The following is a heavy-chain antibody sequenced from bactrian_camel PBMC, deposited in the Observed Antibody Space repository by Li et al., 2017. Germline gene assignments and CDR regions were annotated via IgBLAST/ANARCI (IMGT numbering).Heavy chain of an antibody. V-gene: IGHV3S60*01. Sequence: HVQLVESGGGSVQSGGSLRLSCSASGEMEANYCMAWFRQIPGKEREAVAVTSSGGAVRLYGDSVKSRFTISQDNAKNMVYLQMNSLKTEDTAVYYCAADFHLRWATADHEVGYWGQGTQVTVS. CDR3: AADFHLRWATADHEVGY. J-gene: IGHJ6*01. CDR1: GEMEANYC. CDR2: TSSGGAVR. D-gene: IGHD3*01.